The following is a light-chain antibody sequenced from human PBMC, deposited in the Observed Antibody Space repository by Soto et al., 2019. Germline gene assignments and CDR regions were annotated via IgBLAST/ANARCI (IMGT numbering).Light chain of an antibody. J-gene: IGKJ1*01. CDR2: GAS. Sequence: EIVLTQSPGTLSLSPGERATLSCRASQSVSDTLAWYQQKPGQAPRLLIHGASTRATGFPARFSGSGSGTDFTPTISSLQSEDFAVYYCQQYNNWPWTFGQGTKVDIK. CDR3: QQYNNWPWT. V-gene: IGKV3-15*01. CDR1: QSVSDT.